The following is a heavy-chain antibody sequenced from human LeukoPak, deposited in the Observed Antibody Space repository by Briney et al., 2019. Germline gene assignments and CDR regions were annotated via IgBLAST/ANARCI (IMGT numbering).Heavy chain of an antibody. CDR3: ARERPGGNYFDY. CDR1: GYTFTSYD. Sequence: ASVKVSCKASGYTFTSYDINWVRQATGQGLEWMGWMNPNSGNTGYAQKFQGRVTMTRNTSISTAYMELSSLRSEDTAVYYCARERPGGNYFDYWGQGTLVTVFS. V-gene: IGHV1-8*01. CDR2: MNPNSGNT. J-gene: IGHJ4*02. D-gene: IGHD3-16*01.